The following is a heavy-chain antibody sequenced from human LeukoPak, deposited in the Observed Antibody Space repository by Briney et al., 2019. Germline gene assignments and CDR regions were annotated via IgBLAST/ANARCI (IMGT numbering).Heavy chain of an antibody. D-gene: IGHD2-21*02. V-gene: IGHV4-59*04. CDR3: ARYVVVTTKYYFDY. Sequence: SETLSLTCTVSGGSISSYYWSWIRQPPGKGLEWIATIYYSGTTYYNAPLKSRVTISVDTSKNQFSVKLSSVTAADTAVYYCARYVVVTTKYYFDYWGQGTLVTVSS. CDR2: IYYSGTT. CDR1: GGSISSYY. J-gene: IGHJ4*02.